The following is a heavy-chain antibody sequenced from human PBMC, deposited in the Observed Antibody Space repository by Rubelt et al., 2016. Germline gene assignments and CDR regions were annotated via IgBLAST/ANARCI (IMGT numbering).Heavy chain of an antibody. CDR1: GYTFTSYS. CDR2: INPTDGGT. V-gene: IGHV1-46*01. Sequence: QVQLVQSGAEVKKPGASVKVSCHAFGYTFTSYSMHWVRQAPGQRLEYMGIINPTDGGTTYVQKFQGRVTMTRDTSTSTVYMELSSLRSDDKAVYYCARELNDFDIWGQGTMVSVSS. CDR3: ARELNDFDI. J-gene: IGHJ3*02.